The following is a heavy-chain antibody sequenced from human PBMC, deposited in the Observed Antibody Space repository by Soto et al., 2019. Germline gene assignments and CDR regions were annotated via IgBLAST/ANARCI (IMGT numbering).Heavy chain of an antibody. Sequence: GGSLRLSCAASGFTFSSYGMHWVRQAPGKGLEWVSAISGSGGSTYYADSVKGRFTISRDNSKNTLYLQMNSLRAEDTAVYYCAKGQAARPFYDAFDIWGQGTMVTVSS. V-gene: IGHV3-23*01. CDR2: ISGSGGST. CDR1: GFTFSSYG. J-gene: IGHJ3*02. D-gene: IGHD6-6*01. CDR3: AKGQAARPFYDAFDI.